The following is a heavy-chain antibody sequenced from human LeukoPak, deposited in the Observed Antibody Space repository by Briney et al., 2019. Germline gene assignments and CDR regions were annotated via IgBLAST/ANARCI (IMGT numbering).Heavy chain of an antibody. V-gene: IGHV3-72*01. J-gene: IGHJ4*02. CDR3: TDIGAGGDY. Sequence: GGSLRLSCAASGLTFSDHWMDWVRQAPGKGLEWVARIKIKAHGYTTEYATSVEGRFLISRDDSKDSLSLQMNRLKSEDTAVYYCTDIGAGGDYWGQGTLVTVSS. CDR1: GLTFSDHW. D-gene: IGHD1-26*01. CDR2: IKIKAHGYTT.